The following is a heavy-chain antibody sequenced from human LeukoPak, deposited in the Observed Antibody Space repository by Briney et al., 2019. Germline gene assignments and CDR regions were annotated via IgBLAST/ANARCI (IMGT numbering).Heavy chain of an antibody. J-gene: IGHJ4*02. CDR3: VRVPDLPDY. Sequence: ASVKVSCKASGYTFTSYYMHWVRQAPGQGLEWMGIINPSGGSTSYAQKFQDRVTLTTDTSTKTAYMELRSLRSDDTAVYYCVRVPDLPDYWGQGTLITVSS. CDR1: GYTFTSYY. CDR2: INPSGGST. V-gene: IGHV1-46*01.